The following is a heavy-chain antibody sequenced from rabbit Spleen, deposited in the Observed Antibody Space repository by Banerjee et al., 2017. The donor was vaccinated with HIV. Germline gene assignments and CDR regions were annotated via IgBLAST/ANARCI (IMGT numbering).Heavy chain of an antibody. D-gene: IGHD4-2*01. Sequence: QEQLVESGGGLVQPTGSLTLTCKASGFSFSSTYWMCWVRQAPGKGLEWIAGTYGGDGSTYCASCLNGRFTISTTTSTTVTLQVTSLKAADTATYFCARLVTAGKWYALWGPGTLVTVS. CDR2: TYGGDGST. J-gene: IGHJ4*01. CDR3: ARLVTAGKWYAL. V-gene: IGHV1S45*01. CDR1: GFSFSSTYW.